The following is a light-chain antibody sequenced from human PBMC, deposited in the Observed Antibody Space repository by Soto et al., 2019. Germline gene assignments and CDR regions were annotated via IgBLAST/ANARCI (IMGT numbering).Light chain of an antibody. Sequence: VMTQSPDTLSVSPGERVTLSCMASESVSSNLAWYQQRPGQAPRLLIYGASTRATETPPRFSGSGSGTECTLTISSLQPEDVATYYCQQYDSFSVTFGQGTKVDIK. CDR2: GAS. J-gene: IGKJ1*01. V-gene: IGKV3-15*01. CDR1: ESVSSN. CDR3: QQYDSFSVT.